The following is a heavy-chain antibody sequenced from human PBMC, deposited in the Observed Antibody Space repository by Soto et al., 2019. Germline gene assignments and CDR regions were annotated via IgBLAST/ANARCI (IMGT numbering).Heavy chain of an antibody. Sequence: ASVKVSCKASGYTFTSYYMHWVRQAPGQGLEWMGIINPSGGSTSYAQKLKGRVTMTRDTSTSTVYMEMSSLRSEDTAVYYCVRGLASGDYWGQGTLVTVSS. V-gene: IGHV1-46*03. CDR3: VRGLASGDY. CDR1: GYTFTSYY. CDR2: INPSGGST. J-gene: IGHJ4*02. D-gene: IGHD6-6*01.